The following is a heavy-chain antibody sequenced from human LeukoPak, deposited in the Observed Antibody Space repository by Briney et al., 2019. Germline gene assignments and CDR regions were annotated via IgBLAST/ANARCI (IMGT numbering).Heavy chain of an antibody. J-gene: IGHJ4*02. CDR2: ISENGGST. Sequence: PGGSLRLSCAASGFTFSSYAMHWVRQAPGKGLEYVSAISENGGSTYYANSVKGRFTISRDNSKNTLYLQMGGLRAEDMAVYYCARNGAYVRNYDYWGQGTLVTVSS. V-gene: IGHV3-64*01. CDR3: ARNGAYVRNYDY. D-gene: IGHD2-8*01. CDR1: GFTFSSYA.